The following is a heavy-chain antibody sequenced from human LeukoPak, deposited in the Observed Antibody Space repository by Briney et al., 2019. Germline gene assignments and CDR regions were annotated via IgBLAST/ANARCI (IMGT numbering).Heavy chain of an antibody. CDR3: ASSVVVSLDYFDY. J-gene: IGHJ4*02. D-gene: IGHD2-15*01. CDR2: IYYTGST. Sequence: PSETLSLTCTVSGGSIRNDYWSWIRQPPGKGLEWIGYIYYTGSTNYNPSLKSRVTISVDTSKNQFSLKLNSVTAADTALYYCASSVVVSLDYFDYWGQGTLVTVSS. V-gene: IGHV4-59*01. CDR1: GGSIRNDY.